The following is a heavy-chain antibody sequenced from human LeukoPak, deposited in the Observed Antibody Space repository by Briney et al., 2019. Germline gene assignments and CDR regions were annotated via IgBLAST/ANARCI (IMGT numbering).Heavy chain of an antibody. J-gene: IGHJ4*02. CDR2: ISSGNSYK. D-gene: IGHD6-19*01. CDR3: ARGPTLIGVAGTWPLDY. V-gene: IGHV3-21*01. Sequence: GGSLRLSCAASGFTFSDYSMKWVRQAPGKGLGVSSISSGNSYKYYGDSVKGRFTISRDNAKNSLYLQMNSLRAEDTAVYYCARGPTLIGVAGTWPLDYWGQGTLVIVSS. CDR1: GFTFSDYS.